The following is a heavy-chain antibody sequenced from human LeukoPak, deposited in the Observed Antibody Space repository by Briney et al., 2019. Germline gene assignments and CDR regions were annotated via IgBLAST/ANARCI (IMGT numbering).Heavy chain of an antibody. V-gene: IGHV3-21*01. CDR2: ISSSSSYI. Sequence: GGSLRLSCAASGSTFSSYSMNWVRQAPGKGLEWVSSISSSSSYIYYADSVKGRFTISRDNAKNSLYLQMNSLRAEDTAVYYCARVPSTVTTRPDDYSGQGTLVTVSS. J-gene: IGHJ4*02. CDR3: ARVPSTVTTRPDDY. D-gene: IGHD4-17*01. CDR1: GSTFSSYS.